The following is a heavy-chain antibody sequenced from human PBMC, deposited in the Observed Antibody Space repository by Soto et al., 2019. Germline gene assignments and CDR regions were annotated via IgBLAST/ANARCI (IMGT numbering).Heavy chain of an antibody. CDR3: AREGCSGGTCYSGYNLGIDD. J-gene: IGHJ4*02. Sequence: PSETLSLTCTVSGGSVGSGYYYWSWIRQPPGKGLEWIGNIFYSANTKYNPSLQSRVTISKDTSKNQFSLTLSSVTAADTAVYYWAREGCSGGTCYSGYNLGIDDWGQGSLVTCSS. V-gene: IGHV4-61*01. CDR2: IFYSANT. D-gene: IGHD2-15*01. CDR1: GGSVGSGYYY.